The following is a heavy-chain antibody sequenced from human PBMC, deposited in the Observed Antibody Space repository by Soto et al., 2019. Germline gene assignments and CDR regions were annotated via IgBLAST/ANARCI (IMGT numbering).Heavy chain of an antibody. J-gene: IGHJ4*02. V-gene: IGHV1-69*13. CDR1: GGTFSSYA. Sequence: ASVKVSCKASGGTFSSYAISWVRQAPGQGLEWMGGIIPIFGTANYAQKFQGRVTITADESTSTAYMELSSLRSEDTAVYYCASEGSTTQPEGYFDYWGQGTLVTVYS. D-gene: IGHD2-2*01. CDR2: IIPIFGTA. CDR3: ASEGSTTQPEGYFDY.